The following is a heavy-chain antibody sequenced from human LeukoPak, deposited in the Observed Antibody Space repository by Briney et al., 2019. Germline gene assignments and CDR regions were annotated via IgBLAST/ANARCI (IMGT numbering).Heavy chain of an antibody. D-gene: IGHD6-13*01. J-gene: IGHJ4*02. CDR1: GFTFSSYS. CDR2: ISSSSSYI. V-gene: IGHV3-21*01. Sequence: GGSLRLSCAASGFTFSSYSMNWVRQAPGKGLEWVSSISSSSSYIYYADSVKGRFTISRDNAKNSLYLQMNSLGAEDTAVYYCARDLGAAAGPFDYWGQGTLVTVSS. CDR3: ARDLGAAAGPFDY.